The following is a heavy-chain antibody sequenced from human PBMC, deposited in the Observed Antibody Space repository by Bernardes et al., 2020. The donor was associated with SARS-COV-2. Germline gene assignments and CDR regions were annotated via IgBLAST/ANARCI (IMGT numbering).Heavy chain of an antibody. J-gene: IGHJ4*02. CDR3: ERVGHSSGFNY. Sequence: GGSLRLSRAASGFIFSTYWMSWVRQAPGKGLEWVSTINPDGYEKHYVDSVKGRFTLSRDNAKKSLYLQMNSLRAEDNAVYYCERVGHSSGFNYWGQGTMVTVSS. CDR2: INPDGYEK. CDR1: GFIFSTYW. D-gene: IGHD6-19*01. V-gene: IGHV3-7*01.